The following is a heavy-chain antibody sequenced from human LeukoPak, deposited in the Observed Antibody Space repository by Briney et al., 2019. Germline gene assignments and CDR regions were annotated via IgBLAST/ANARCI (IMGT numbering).Heavy chain of an antibody. Sequence: SETLSLICTVSGGSISSSSYSWGRIRQPPGKGLEWIGSIYYSGSTYFNPSLKIRVTIAVDTSKNQFSLKLNSVTAADTAVYYCARHVRKRGIAAAGSPGWFDPWGQGTLVTVSS. D-gene: IGHD6-13*01. CDR3: ARHVRKRGIAAAGSPGWFDP. J-gene: IGHJ5*02. CDR2: IYYSGST. CDR1: GGSISSSSYS. V-gene: IGHV4-39*01.